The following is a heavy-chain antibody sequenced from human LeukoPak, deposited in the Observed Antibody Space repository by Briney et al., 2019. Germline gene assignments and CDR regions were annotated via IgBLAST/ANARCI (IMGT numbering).Heavy chain of an antibody. CDR2: VWYDGSNK. V-gene: IGHV3-33*01. J-gene: IGHJ4*02. CDR1: GFTFSSYG. D-gene: IGHD3-22*01. Sequence: GGSLRLSCAASGFTFSSYGMHWVRQAPGKGLEWVAVVWYDGSNKYYADSVKGRFTISRDNSKNTLYLQMNSLRAEDTAVYYCARDGGTMIDFDYWGQGTLVTVSS. CDR3: ARDGGTMIDFDY.